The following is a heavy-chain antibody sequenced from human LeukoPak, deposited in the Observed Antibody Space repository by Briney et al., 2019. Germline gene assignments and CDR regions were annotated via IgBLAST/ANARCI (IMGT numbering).Heavy chain of an antibody. V-gene: IGHV4-38-2*01. CDR1: AYSISSGYL. J-gene: IGHJ4*02. CDR3: ARNPHNDRGIIILDHFDY. Sequence: SETLSLTCAVSAYSISSGYLWGWIRQPPGKGLEWIGSIHHSGNTFYNPSLKSRVTISVDTSKNQFSLKLSSLTAADTAVYYCARNPHNDRGIIILDHFDYWGQGTLVTVS. CDR2: IHHSGNT. D-gene: IGHD3-10*02.